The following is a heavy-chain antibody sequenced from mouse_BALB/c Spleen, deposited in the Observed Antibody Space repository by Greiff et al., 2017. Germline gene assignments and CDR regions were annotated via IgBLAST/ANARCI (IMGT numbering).Heavy chain of an antibody. Sequence: EVKLVESGGGLVQPGGSRKLSCAASGFTFSSFGMHWVRPAPEKGLEWVAYISSGSSTIYYADTVKGRFTISRDNPKNTLFLQMTSLRSEDTAMYYCARDYGSSWYFDVWGAGTTVTVSA. V-gene: IGHV5-17*02. CDR3: ARDYGSSWYFDV. CDR1: GFTFSSFG. CDR2: ISSGSSTI. J-gene: IGHJ1*01. D-gene: IGHD1-1*01.